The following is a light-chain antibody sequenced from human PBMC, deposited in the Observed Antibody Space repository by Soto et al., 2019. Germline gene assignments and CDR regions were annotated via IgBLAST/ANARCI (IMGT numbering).Light chain of an antibody. V-gene: IGLV2-14*01. CDR3: SSYTSSSTPCV. CDR1: SSDVGGYNY. CDR2: EVS. J-gene: IGLJ1*01. Sequence: QSALTQPASASGSPGQSITISCTGTSSDVGGYNYVSWYQQHPGKAPKLMIYEVSNRPSGVSNRFSGSKSGNTASLTISGLQAEDEADYYCSSYTSSSTPCVFGTGTKLTVL.